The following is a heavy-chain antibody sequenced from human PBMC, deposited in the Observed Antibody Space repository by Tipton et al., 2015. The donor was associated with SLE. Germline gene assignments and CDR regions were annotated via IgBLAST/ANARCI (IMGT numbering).Heavy chain of an antibody. CDR1: GFTFDDYA. V-gene: IGHV3-9*01. Sequence: SLRLSCAASGFTFDDYAMHWVRQAPGKGLEWVSGISWSSGSIGYADSVKGRFTISRDNAKNSLYLQMNSLRAEDTALYYCAKDRYSSSLYYFDYWGQGTLVTVSS. CDR3: AKDRYSSSLYYFDY. J-gene: IGHJ4*02. D-gene: IGHD6-13*01. CDR2: ISWSSGSI.